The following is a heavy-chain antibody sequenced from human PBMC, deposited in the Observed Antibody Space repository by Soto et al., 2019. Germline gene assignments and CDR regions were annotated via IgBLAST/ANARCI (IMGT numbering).Heavy chain of an antibody. CDR1: GFTFSSYA. V-gene: IGHV3-23*01. J-gene: IGHJ4*02. Sequence: EVQLLESGGGLVQPGGSLRLSCAASGFTFSSYAMSWVRQAPGKGLEWVSSISGSGGSTYYADSVKGRFTISRDNSKNTQYLQMNSLRAEDTAVDYCAKGQRGFNSTARIDYWGQGTLVTVSS. CDR3: AKGQRGFNSTARIDY. CDR2: ISGSGGST. D-gene: IGHD6-13*01.